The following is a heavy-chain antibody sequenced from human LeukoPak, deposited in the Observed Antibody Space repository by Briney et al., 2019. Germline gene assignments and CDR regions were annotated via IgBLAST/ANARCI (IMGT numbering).Heavy chain of an antibody. V-gene: IGHV1-2*02. J-gene: IGHJ1*01. Sequence: ASVKVSCKASGYTFTGYYMHWVRQAPGQGLEWMGWINPNSGGTNYAQKFQGRVTMTRDTSISTAYMELSRLRSDDTAVYYCARDSIAAAGTGDFQHWGQGTLVTVSS. CDR3: ARDSIAAAGTGDFQH. CDR2: INPNSGGT. CDR1: GYTFTGYY. D-gene: IGHD6-13*01.